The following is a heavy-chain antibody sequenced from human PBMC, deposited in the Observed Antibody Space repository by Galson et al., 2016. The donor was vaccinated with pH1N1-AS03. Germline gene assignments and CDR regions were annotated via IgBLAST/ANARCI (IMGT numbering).Heavy chain of an antibody. D-gene: IGHD2-2*01. CDR2: IIPVFGTT. V-gene: IGHV1-69*13. CDR1: GGSFSTYA. Sequence: SVKVSCKASGGSFSTYAITWVRQAPGQGLERMVGIIPVFGTTSFAQKFQDRVSITADESTSTAFMELSSLRSEDTAVYYCAKGNYQLLNYYYYMDVWGKGTTVTISS. CDR3: AKGNYQLLNYYYYMDV. J-gene: IGHJ6*03.